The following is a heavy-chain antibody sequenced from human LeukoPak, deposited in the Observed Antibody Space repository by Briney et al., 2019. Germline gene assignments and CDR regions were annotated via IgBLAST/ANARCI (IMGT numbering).Heavy chain of an antibody. CDR3: AREDNYYGSGSISNYFDY. CDR2: IIPIFGTA. D-gene: IGHD3-10*01. V-gene: IGHV1-69*13. J-gene: IGHJ4*02. CDR1: GGTFSSYA. Sequence: ASVKVSCKASGGTFSSYAISRVRQAPGQGLEWMGGIIPIFGTANYAQKFQGRVTITADESTSTAYMELSSLRSEDTAVYYCAREDNYYGSGSISNYFDYWGQGTLVTVSS.